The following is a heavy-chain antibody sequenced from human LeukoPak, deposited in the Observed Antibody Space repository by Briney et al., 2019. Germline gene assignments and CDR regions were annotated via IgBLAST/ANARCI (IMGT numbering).Heavy chain of an antibody. V-gene: IGHV3-15*01. CDR1: GFTFSNAW. J-gene: IGHJ4*02. Sequence: PGGSLRLSCAASGFTFSNAWMSWVRQAPGKGLEWVGRIKGKTDGGTTDYAAPVEGRFTISRDDSKNTLYLQMNSLKTEDTAVYYCTTDYYYDSSGYYGDYWGQGTLVTVSS. D-gene: IGHD3-22*01. CDR3: TTDYYYDSSGYYGDY. CDR2: IKGKTDGGTT.